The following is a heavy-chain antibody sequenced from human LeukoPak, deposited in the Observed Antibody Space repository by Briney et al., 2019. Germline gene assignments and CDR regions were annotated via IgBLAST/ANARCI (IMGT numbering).Heavy chain of an antibody. CDR1: GFTFSSYW. CDR3: AKDSKGQYLGVGTRANDY. D-gene: IGHD3-3*01. CDR2: ISGSGGST. J-gene: IGHJ4*02. V-gene: IGHV3-23*01. Sequence: QSGGSLRLSCAASGFTFSSYWMHWVRHAPGKGLEWVSAISGSGGSTYYADSVKGRFTISRDNSKNTLYLQMNSLRAEDTAVYYCAKDSKGQYLGVGTRANDYWGQGTLVTVSS.